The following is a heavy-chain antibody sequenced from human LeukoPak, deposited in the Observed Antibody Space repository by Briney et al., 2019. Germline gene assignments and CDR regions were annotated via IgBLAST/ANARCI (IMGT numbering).Heavy chain of an antibody. V-gene: IGHV4-34*01. CDR3: ARKRITIFGVVTRNYYYYYGMDV. D-gene: IGHD3-3*01. CDR2: INHSGST. J-gene: IGHJ6*02. CDR1: GGSFSGYY. Sequence: SETLSLTCAVYGGSFSGYYWSWLRQPPGKGLEWIGGINHSGSTNYNPSLKSRVTISVDTSKNQFSLKLSSVTAADTAVYYCARKRITIFGVVTRNYYYYYGMDVWGQGTTVTVSS.